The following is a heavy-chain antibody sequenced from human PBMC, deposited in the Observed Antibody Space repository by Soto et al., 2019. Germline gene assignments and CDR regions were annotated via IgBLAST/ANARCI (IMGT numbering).Heavy chain of an antibody. CDR2: FMPLFGTA. Sequence: QVQLVQSGAEVKKPGSSVRVSCKASGGINWVRQAPGHGLEWMGGFMPLFGTADYAQRFQGRVTITADELTTTSYMELRSLRLEHTAVYYCAKRTYCGGDRFAFDVWGQGTSVTVSS. V-gene: IGHV1-69*01. CDR1: GG. J-gene: IGHJ3*01. CDR3: AKRTYCGGDRFAFDV. D-gene: IGHD2-21*02.